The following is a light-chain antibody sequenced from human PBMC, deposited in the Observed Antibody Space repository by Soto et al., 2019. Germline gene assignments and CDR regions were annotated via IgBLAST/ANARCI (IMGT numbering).Light chain of an antibody. CDR2: GAS. J-gene: IGKJ1*01. V-gene: IGKV3-20*01. CDR1: QRVSSIY. CDR3: RQYGSSAWT. Sequence: EIVLTQSPDTLSLSPGERATLSCMASQRVSSIYLAWYQHKPGQPPSLLIYGASSRGTGTPDRFSGSGSGTDFTLTSSGLQPEDFAEYYFRQYGSSAWTFGQGTTVESK.